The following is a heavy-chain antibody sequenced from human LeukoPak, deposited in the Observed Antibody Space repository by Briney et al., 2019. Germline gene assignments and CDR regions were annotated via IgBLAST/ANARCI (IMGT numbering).Heavy chain of an antibody. J-gene: IGHJ2*01. CDR1: EFTFRSFN. CDR2: ISTDSKFK. CDR3: VRGPRPHRSDLTKWYFDL. V-gene: IGHV3-21*01. Sequence: GGSLRLSSAASEFTFRSFNMVWVRQAPGKGLEWVSSISTDSKFKYYSDSVTGRFTISRDNAENSLSLQMNSLRVDDTATYYCVRGPRPHRSDLTKWYFDLWGRGTLVSVSS.